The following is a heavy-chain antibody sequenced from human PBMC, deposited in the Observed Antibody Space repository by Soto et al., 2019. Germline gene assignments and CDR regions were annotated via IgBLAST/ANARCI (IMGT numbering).Heavy chain of an antibody. D-gene: IGHD2-2*01. CDR1: GFTFSNFA. Sequence: EVEALESGGGSGQPGGSLRLSCAASGFTFSNFAMSWLRHAPGKGREWVSEITGSTGTTYYADSVKGRFIISRDNSKNTVHLQMNSLRAEDTAVYYCAKDTSSSPYYMDVWGKGTTVTVSS. CDR3: AKDTSSSPYYMDV. CDR2: ITGSTGTT. V-gene: IGHV3-23*01. J-gene: IGHJ6*03.